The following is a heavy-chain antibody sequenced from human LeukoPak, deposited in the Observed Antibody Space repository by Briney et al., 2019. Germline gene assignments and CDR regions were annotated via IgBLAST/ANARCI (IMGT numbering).Heavy chain of an antibody. J-gene: IGHJ4*02. CDR1: GLRFSDYY. V-gene: IGHV3-11*01. CDR3: ASLYDSTGFCFDY. CDR2: ISGSGDAI. Sequence: PGGSLRLSCVVSGLRFSDYYMSWIRQTPGKGLELISYISGSGDAIYYTDSVKGRFTISRDNAKNSLYLQLDNLSAEDTAFYYCASLYDSTGFCFDYWGQGALVTVS. D-gene: IGHD3-22*01.